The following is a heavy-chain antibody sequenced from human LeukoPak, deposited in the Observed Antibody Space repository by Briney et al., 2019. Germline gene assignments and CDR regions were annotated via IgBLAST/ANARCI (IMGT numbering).Heavy chain of an antibody. CDR1: GFTFSSHA. J-gene: IGHJ4*02. CDR3: AKELSLRFLEYYFDY. V-gene: IGHV3-23*01. D-gene: IGHD3-3*01. CDR2: ISASAGST. Sequence: PGGSLRLSCAASGFTFSSHAMSWVRQAPGKGLEWVSVISASAGSTYYADSVKGRFTISRDNSKNTLYLQMNSLRAEDTAVYYCAKELSLRFLEYYFDYWGQGTLVTVSS.